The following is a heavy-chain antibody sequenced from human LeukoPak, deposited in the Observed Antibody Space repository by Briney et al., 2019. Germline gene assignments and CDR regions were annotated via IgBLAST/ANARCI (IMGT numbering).Heavy chain of an antibody. Sequence: GGSLRLSCAASGFTFSSYGMHWVRQAPGKGLEWVAVISYDGSNKYYADSVKGRFTISRDNSKNTLYLQMNSLRAEDTAVYYCAKCLDYYDSSGYYIDYWGQGTLVTVSS. CDR3: AKCLDYYDSSGYYIDY. V-gene: IGHV3-30*18. D-gene: IGHD3-22*01. CDR2: ISYDGSNK. J-gene: IGHJ4*02. CDR1: GFTFSSYG.